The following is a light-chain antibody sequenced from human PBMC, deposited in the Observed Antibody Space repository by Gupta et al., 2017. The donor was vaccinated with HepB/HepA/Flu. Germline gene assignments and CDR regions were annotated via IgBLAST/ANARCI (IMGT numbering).Light chain of an antibody. CDR1: NIGMKS. J-gene: IGLJ3*02. V-gene: IGLV3-21*02. Sequence: SYVLTPTPSVSVAPGQPALIPCEGDNIGMKSVHWYQQKPGQAPVVVVYDDYDRPSGIPERLSGSHTGSAATLTINRVEAGEEADYYCQVWDSDSDNVVFGGGTKLTVL. CDR3: QVWDSDSDNVV. CDR2: DDY.